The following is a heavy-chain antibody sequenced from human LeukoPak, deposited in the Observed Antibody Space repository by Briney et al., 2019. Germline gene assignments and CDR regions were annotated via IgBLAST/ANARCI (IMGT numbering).Heavy chain of an antibody. CDR2: ISSSGSTI. J-gene: IGHJ4*02. CDR3: ARESMTGYDFWSGYYPRDFDY. CDR1: GFNVSTSY. V-gene: IGHV3-11*01. Sequence: GGSLRLSCAASGFNVSTSYMTWVRQAPGKGLEWVSYISSSGSTIYYADSVKGRFTISRDNAKNSLYLQMNSLRAEDTAVYYCARESMTGYDFWSGYYPRDFDYWGQGTLVTVSS. D-gene: IGHD3-3*01.